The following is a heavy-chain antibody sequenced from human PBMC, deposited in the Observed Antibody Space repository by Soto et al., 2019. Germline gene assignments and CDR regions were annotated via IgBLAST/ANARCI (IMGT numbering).Heavy chain of an antibody. CDR3: ARIRITMIVVVTYAFDI. CDR1: GGSISSGDYY. CDR2: IYYSGST. V-gene: IGHV4-30-4*01. Sequence: QVQLQESGPGLVKPSQTLSLTCTVSGGSISSGDYYWSWIRQPPGKGLEWIGYIYYSGSTYYNSSLKSRVTISVDTSKNQFSLKLSSVTAADTAVYYCARIRITMIVVVTYAFDIGGQGTMVTVSS. J-gene: IGHJ3*02. D-gene: IGHD3-22*01.